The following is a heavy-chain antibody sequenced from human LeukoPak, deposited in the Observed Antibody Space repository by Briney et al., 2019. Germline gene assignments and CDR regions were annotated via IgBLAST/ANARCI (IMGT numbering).Heavy chain of an antibody. Sequence: GGSLRLSCAASGFTFSSYAMHWVHQAPGKGLEWVAVISYDGSNKYYADSVKGRFTISRDNSKNTLCLQMNSLRAEDTAVYYCARDRYYYGMDIWGQGTTVTVSS. J-gene: IGHJ6*02. CDR1: GFTFSSYA. V-gene: IGHV3-30-3*01. CDR3: ARDRYYYGMDI. CDR2: ISYDGSNK.